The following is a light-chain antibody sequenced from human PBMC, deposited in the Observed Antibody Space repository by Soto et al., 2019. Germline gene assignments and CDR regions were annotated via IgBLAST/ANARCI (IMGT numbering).Light chain of an antibody. V-gene: IGLV2-14*01. J-gene: IGLJ1*01. CDR1: SSDVGGYNY. Sequence: QSALTQPASVSGSPGQSITISCTGTSSDVGGYNYVSWYQQHPGKAPKLIIYEVRNRPSGVSNRFSGSKSGNTASLTISGLQAEDEADYYCNSYTSKSTGVFGTGTKFTVL. CDR3: NSYTSKSTGV. CDR2: EVR.